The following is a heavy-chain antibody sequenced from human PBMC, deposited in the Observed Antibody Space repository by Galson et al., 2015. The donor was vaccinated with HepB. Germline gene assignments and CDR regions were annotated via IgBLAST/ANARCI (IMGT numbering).Heavy chain of an antibody. Sequence: SVKVSCKASGYTFTSYGISWVRQAPGQGLEWMGWISAYNGNTNYAQKLQGRVTMTTDTSTSTAYMELRSLRSDDTAVYYCARDATTVVTPDAFDIWGQGTMVTVSS. D-gene: IGHD4-23*01. J-gene: IGHJ3*02. CDR1: GYTFTSYG. V-gene: IGHV1-18*04. CDR2: ISAYNGNT. CDR3: ARDATTVVTPDAFDI.